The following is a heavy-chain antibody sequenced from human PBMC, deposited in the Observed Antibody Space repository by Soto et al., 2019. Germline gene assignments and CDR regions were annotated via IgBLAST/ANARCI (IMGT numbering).Heavy chain of an antibody. CDR2: IIPIFGTA. CDR1: GGTFSSYA. Sequence: QVQLVQSGAEVKKPGSSVKVSCKASGGTFSSYAISWVRQAPGQGLEWMGGIIPIFGTANYAQKFQGRVTIIADESTSTAYMEQSSLRSEDTAVYYCARTANEYCEYDGPTYYCYGMDVWGQGTTVTVSS. CDR3: ARTANEYCEYDGPTYYCYGMDV. D-gene: IGHD2-8*02. J-gene: IGHJ6*02. V-gene: IGHV1-69*12.